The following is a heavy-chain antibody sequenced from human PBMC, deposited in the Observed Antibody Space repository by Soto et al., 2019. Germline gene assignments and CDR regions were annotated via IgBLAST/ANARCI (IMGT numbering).Heavy chain of an antibody. V-gene: IGHV1-18*01. CDR3: ERALGAQIVDY. D-gene: IGHD1-26*01. Sequence: QVQLVQSGAEVKKPGASVKVSCKASGYTFISYGISWVRQAPGQGLEWMGWISGYNGNTKYAQKLQGRGTMTTDTATSTASMELRRLRSDDKDVDYCERALGAQIVDYWGQGTLVTVSS. J-gene: IGHJ4*02. CDR1: GYTFISYG. CDR2: ISGYNGNT.